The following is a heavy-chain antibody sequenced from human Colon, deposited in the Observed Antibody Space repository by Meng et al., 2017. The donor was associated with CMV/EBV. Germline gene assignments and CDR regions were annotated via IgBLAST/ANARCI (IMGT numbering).Heavy chain of an antibody. CDR2: IHNDGSSS. CDR3: VRDFGRSGSTNAFDI. V-gene: IGHV3-74*01. CDR1: GFNFNVYW. J-gene: IGHJ3*02. Sequence: GGSLGLSCVYSGFNFNVYWMHWVRQAPGKGLVWVSRIHNDGSSSSYVDSVKGRFTISRDNTKKTVYLQMNSLGAEDTAVYYCVRDFGRSGSTNAFDIWGQGTMVTVSS. D-gene: IGHD3/OR15-3a*01.